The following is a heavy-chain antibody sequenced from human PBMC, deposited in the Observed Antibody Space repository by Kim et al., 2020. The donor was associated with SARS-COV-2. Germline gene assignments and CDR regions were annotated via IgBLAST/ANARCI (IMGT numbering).Heavy chain of an antibody. J-gene: IGHJ4*02. CDR3: ARDPYSSSPYPGED. CDR2: ISSSSSYI. CDR1: GFTFSSYS. D-gene: IGHD6-6*01. Sequence: GGFLRLSCAASGFTFSSYSMNWVRQAPGKGLEWVSSISSSSSYIYYADSVKGQFTISRDNAKNSLYLQMNSLRAEDTAVYYCARDPYSSSPYPGEDWGQGTLVTVSS. V-gene: IGHV3-21*01.